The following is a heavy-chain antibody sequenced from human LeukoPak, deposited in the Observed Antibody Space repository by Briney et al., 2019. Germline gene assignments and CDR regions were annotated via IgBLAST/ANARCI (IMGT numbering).Heavy chain of an antibody. CDR1: GDSVSRSDSC. CDR2: IYHSGRT. D-gene: IGHD3-22*01. Sequence: SETLSLTGSVSGDSVSRSDSCWDWIRQPPGKGLEWIGTIYHSGRTYYSPSLKSRVTMSVDPSNNQFSLNLRSVTAADTAVYYCARRRYYDGSGYLEWGQGTLLSVSS. CDR3: ARRRYYDGSGYLE. J-gene: IGHJ1*01. V-gene: IGHV4-39*01.